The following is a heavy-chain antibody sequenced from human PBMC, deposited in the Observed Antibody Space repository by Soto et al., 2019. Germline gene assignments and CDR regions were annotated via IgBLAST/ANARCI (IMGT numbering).Heavy chain of an antibody. D-gene: IGHD3-10*01. CDR1: GGSISSYY. CDR3: ARELEFVGRLHY. V-gene: IGHV4-59*01. Sequence: SETLSLTCTVSGGSISSYYWSWIRQPPGKGLEWIGYIYYSGSTNYNPSLKSRVTISVDTSKNQFSLKLSSVTAADTAVYYCARELEFVGRLHYWGPGTFVTVSS. J-gene: IGHJ4*02. CDR2: IYYSGST.